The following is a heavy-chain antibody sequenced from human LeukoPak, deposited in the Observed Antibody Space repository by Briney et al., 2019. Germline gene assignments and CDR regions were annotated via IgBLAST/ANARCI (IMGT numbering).Heavy chain of an antibody. CDR2: IIPIFGTA. CDR1: GGTFSSYA. CDR3: ARGPVLGRLELRVEAFDI. Sequence: SVKVSCKASGGTFSSYAISWVRQAPGQGLEWMGGIIPIFGTANYAQKFQGRVTITTDESTSTAYMELSSLRSEDTAVYYCARGPVLGRLELRVEAFDIWGQGTMVTVSS. D-gene: IGHD1-7*01. V-gene: IGHV1-69*05. J-gene: IGHJ3*02.